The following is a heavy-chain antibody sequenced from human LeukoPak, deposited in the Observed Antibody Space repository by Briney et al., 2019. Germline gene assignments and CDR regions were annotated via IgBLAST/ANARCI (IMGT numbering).Heavy chain of an antibody. J-gene: IGHJ4*02. V-gene: IGHV1-69*06. CDR3: ARADPPNFYSYGYGWGDFDY. CDR1: GGTFSSYA. Sequence: ASVKVSCKASGGTFSSYAISWVRQAPGQGLEWMGGIIPIFGTANYAQKFQGRVTITADKSTSTAYMELSSLRSEDTAVYYCARADPPNFYSYGYGWGDFDYWGQGTLVTVSS. CDR2: IIPIFGTA. D-gene: IGHD5-18*01.